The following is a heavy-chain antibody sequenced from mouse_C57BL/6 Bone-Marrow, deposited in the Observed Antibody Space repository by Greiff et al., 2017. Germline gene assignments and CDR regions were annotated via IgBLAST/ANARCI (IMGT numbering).Heavy chain of an antibody. J-gene: IGHJ2*01. Sequence: VQLQQSGAELVRPGSSVKMSCKTSGYTFTSYGINWVKQRPGQGLEWIGYIYLGNGYTEYNEKFKGKATLTSDTSSSTAYMQLSSLTSEDSAIYFCARRMGFDYWGQGTTLTVSS. CDR2: IYLGNGYT. D-gene: IGHD2-3*01. CDR3: ARRMGFDY. CDR1: GYTFTSYG. V-gene: IGHV1-58*01.